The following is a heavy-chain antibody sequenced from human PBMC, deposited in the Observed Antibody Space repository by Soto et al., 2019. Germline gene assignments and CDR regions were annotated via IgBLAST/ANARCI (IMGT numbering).Heavy chain of an antibody. V-gene: IGHV3-13*01. CDR1: GFTFSGFD. Sequence: GGSLRLSCEASGFTFSGFDMHWVRQPTGKGLEWVSTIGTAGDTYYAVSVEGRFTISRDNAKNSLSLQMNSLRAGDTAVYFCARGQEVGAHFFDSWGQGTQVTV. D-gene: IGHD2-15*01. J-gene: IGHJ4*02. CDR3: ARGQEVGAHFFDS. CDR2: IGTAGDT.